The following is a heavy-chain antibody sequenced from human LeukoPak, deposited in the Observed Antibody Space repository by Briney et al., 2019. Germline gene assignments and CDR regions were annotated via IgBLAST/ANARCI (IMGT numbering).Heavy chain of an antibody. CDR3: ARAAGYYYDSSGYYPAASYFDY. Sequence: GASVKVSCKASGGTFSSYAISWVRQAPGQGLEWMGGIIPIFGTANYAQKFQGRVTITADKSTSTAYMELRSLRSDDTAVYYCARAAGYYYDSSGYYPAASYFDYWGQGTLVTVSS. J-gene: IGHJ4*02. V-gene: IGHV1-69*06. CDR1: GGTFSSYA. CDR2: IIPIFGTA. D-gene: IGHD3-22*01.